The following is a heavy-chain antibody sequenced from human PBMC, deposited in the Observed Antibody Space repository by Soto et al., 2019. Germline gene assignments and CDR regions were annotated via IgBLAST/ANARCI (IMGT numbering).Heavy chain of an antibody. Sequence: EVQLLDSGGGLVQPGGSLRLSCAASGFTFSSYAMHWVRKAPGKGLEWVSVISGSGDSTYYADSVKGRFTISRDNSKNTLSLQMNSLSTEDTVVYYCASRGPGNYVDYWGQGTQVTVSS. CDR3: ASRGPGNYVDY. J-gene: IGHJ4*02. D-gene: IGHD6-13*01. CDR2: ISGSGDST. CDR1: GFTFSSYA. V-gene: IGHV3-23*01.